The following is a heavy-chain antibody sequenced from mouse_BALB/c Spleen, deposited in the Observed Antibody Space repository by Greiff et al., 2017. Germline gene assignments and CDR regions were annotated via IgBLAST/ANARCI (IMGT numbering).Heavy chain of an antibody. V-gene: IGHV2-9*02. CDR3: ARDRRDYYGSSLYAMDY. CDR2: IWAGGST. CDR1: GFSLTSYG. Sequence: QVQLKESGPGLVAPSQSLSITCTVSGFSLTSYGVHWVRQPPGKGLEWLGVIWAGGSTNYNSALMSRLSISKDNSKSQVFLKMNSLQTDDTAMYYWARDRRDYYGSSLYAMDYGGQGTSVTVAS. D-gene: IGHD1-1*01. J-gene: IGHJ4*01.